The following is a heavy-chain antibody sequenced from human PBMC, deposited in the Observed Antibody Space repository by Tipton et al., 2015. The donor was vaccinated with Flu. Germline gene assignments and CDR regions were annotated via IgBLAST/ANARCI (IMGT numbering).Heavy chain of an antibody. CDR3: ARAIGAAGAY. CDR2: IKQDGGEN. Sequence: GSLRLSCAASGFTISLYWMTWVRQAPGKGLEWVANIKQDGGENNYVDSVKGRFTISKDNAKNSLYLQMNSLRAEDTALYYCARAIGAAGAYWGQGALVTVSS. D-gene: IGHD6-13*01. CDR1: GFTISLYW. V-gene: IGHV3-7*01. J-gene: IGHJ4*02.